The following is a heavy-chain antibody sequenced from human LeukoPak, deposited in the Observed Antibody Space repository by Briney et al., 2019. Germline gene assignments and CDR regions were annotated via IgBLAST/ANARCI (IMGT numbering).Heavy chain of an antibody. Sequence: PGGSLRLSCAASGFTFSSYCMHWVRQAPGKGLEWVANIKQDGSEKYYVDSVKGRFTISRDNAKNSLYLKMNSLKAEDTAVYYCARVGKGMVRGVISAFDIWGQGTMVTVSS. CDR3: ARVGKGMVRGVISAFDI. CDR2: IKQDGSEK. CDR1: GFTFSSYC. D-gene: IGHD3-10*01. V-gene: IGHV3-7*01. J-gene: IGHJ3*02.